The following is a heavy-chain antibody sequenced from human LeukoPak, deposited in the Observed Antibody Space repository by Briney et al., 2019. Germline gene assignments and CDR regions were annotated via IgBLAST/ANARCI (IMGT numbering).Heavy chain of an antibody. CDR1: GYTFSCYY. V-gene: IGHV1-8*02. CDR3: ARKFLGSRGYYFDY. D-gene: IGHD3-10*01. J-gene: IGHJ4*02. CDR2: MNPNSGNI. Sequence: ASVKVSCKASGYTFSCYYMHWVRQATGQGLEWMGWMNPNSGNIGYAQKFQGRVNMTRNTSISTAYMELSSLRSEDTAVYYCARKFLGSRGYYFDYWGQGTLVTASS.